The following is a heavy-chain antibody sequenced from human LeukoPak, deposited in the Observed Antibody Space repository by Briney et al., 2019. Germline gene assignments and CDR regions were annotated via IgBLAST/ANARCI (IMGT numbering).Heavy chain of an antibody. V-gene: IGHV3-7*03. CDR2: IKLDGSEK. J-gene: IGHJ4*02. CDR3: ARDQYDTWSRRGNFDS. D-gene: IGHD3-3*01. Sequence: GGSLRLSCAASGFIFGKYWMSWVRQAPGKGLEWVANIKLDGSEKNYVDSVRGRFTISRDNTKNSLYLQMNSLRAEDTAVFYCARDQYDTWSRRGNFDSWGQGTLVIVSS. CDR1: GFIFGKYW.